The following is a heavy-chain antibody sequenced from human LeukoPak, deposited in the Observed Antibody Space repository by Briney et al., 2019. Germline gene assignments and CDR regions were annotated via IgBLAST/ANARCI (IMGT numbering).Heavy chain of an antibody. Sequence: GASVKVSCKVSGYTLTELSMHWVRQAPGKGLEWMGGFDPEDGETIYAQKFQGRVTMTEDTSTDTAYMELSSLRSEDTAVYYCATEILVVPAAIGHDAFDIWGQGTMVTVSS. CDR3: ATEILVVPAAIGHDAFDI. V-gene: IGHV1-24*01. CDR1: GYTLTELS. J-gene: IGHJ3*02. CDR2: FDPEDGET. D-gene: IGHD2-2*02.